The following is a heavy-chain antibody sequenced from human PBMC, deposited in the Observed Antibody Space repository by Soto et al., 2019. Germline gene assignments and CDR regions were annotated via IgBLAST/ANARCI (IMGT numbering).Heavy chain of an antibody. CDR1: GGTFSSYT. CDR2: IIPILGIA. CDR3: AREGYGSGNWWFDP. V-gene: IGHV1-69*08. D-gene: IGHD3-10*01. Sequence: QVQLVQSGAEVKKPGSSVKVSCKASGGTFSSYTISWVRQAPGQGLEWMGRIIPILGIANYAQKFQGRVTXXAXKXXSTAYMEPSSLRSADTAVYYCAREGYGSGNWWFDPWGQGTLVTVSS. J-gene: IGHJ5*02.